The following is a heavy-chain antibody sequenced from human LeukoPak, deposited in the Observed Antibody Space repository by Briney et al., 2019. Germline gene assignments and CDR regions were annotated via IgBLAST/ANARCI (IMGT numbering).Heavy chain of an antibody. V-gene: IGHV3-23*01. CDR1: GFTFSSYA. Sequence: PGGSLRLSCAASGFTFSSYAMSWVGQAPGKGLDGVSSISGSGGSTYYADSVKGRFTISRDNSKNTLYLQMNSLRAEDTAVYYCAKAQTVLLWQRSAFYYWGQGTLVTVSS. J-gene: IGHJ4*02. CDR3: AKAQTVLLWQRSAFYY. D-gene: IGHD3-10*01. CDR2: ISGSGGST.